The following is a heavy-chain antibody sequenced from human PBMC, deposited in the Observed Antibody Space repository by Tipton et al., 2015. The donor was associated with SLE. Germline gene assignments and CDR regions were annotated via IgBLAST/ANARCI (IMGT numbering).Heavy chain of an antibody. CDR1: GGSFSGYY. Sequence: TLSLTCAVYGGSFSGYYWSWIRQPPGKGLEWIGEINHSGSTNYNPSLKSRVTISVGTSKNQFSLKLSSVTAADTAVYYCARRLYGSGRFDYWGQGTLVTVSS. CDR2: INHSGST. V-gene: IGHV4-34*01. CDR3: ARRLYGSGRFDY. J-gene: IGHJ4*02. D-gene: IGHD3-10*01.